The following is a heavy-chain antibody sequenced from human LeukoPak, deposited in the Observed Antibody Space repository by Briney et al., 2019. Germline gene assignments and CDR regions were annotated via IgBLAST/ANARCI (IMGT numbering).Heavy chain of an antibody. CDR3: AKDISKFEWEGGFDP. CDR1: GFTFSSYA. V-gene: IGHV3-9*01. J-gene: IGHJ5*02. D-gene: IGHD1-26*01. Sequence: GGSLRLSCAASGFTFSSYAMSWVRQAPGKGLEWVSGISWNSGSIGYADSVKGRFTISRDNAKNSLYLQMNSLRAEDTALYYCAKDISKFEWEGGFDPWGQGTLVTVSS. CDR2: ISWNSGSI.